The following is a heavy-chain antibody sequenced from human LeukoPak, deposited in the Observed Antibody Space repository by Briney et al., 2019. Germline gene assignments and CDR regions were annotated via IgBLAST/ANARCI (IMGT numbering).Heavy chain of an antibody. V-gene: IGHV3-21*01. Sequence: GGSLRLSCAASGFTFSSYSMNWVRQAPGKGLEWVSSISTSSSYIYYADSVKGRFTIFRDNANNSLYLQMNRLRAEDTAVYFCARDRVGSGRSIYWFDPWGQGTLVTVSS. D-gene: IGHD2-15*01. CDR1: GFTFSSYS. J-gene: IGHJ5*02. CDR3: ARDRVGSGRSIYWFDP. CDR2: ISTSSSYI.